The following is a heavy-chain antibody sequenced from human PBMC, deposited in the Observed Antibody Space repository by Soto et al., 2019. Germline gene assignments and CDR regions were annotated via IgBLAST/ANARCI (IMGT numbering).Heavy chain of an antibody. Sequence: QVQLQESGPGLVKPSQTLSLTCTVSGGSVSSGDYYWSWIRQPPGKGLEWIGYIYYSGSTYYNPSLKSRVTISVDKTKNQFSLKLSSVTAADTAVYYCARENEYSFGRTAIDYWGQGTLVTVSS. CDR2: IYYSGST. D-gene: IGHD5-18*01. CDR1: GGSVSSGDYY. J-gene: IGHJ4*02. V-gene: IGHV4-30-4*01. CDR3: ARENEYSFGRTAIDY.